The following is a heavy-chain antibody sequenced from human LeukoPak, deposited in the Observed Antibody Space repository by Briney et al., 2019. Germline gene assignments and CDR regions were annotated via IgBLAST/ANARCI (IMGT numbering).Heavy chain of an antibody. V-gene: IGHV4-39*01. CDR2: IYYSGST. D-gene: IGHD3-3*01. CDR1: GGSVKTSSYY. J-gene: IGHJ3*02. Sequence: SETLSLTCTVSGGSVKTSSYYWGWIRQPPGKGLEWIGSIYYSGSTNFNPSLKSRATISVDTSKNQFSLKLSSVTAADTAVYYCARALTIFGVVPTSGAFAIWGQGAMVTVSS. CDR3: ARALTIFGVVPTSGAFAI.